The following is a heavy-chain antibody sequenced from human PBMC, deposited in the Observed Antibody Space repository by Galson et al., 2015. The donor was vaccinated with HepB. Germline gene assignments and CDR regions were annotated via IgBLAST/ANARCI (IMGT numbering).Heavy chain of an antibody. J-gene: IGHJ6*02. CDR1: GFTFSSYA. Sequence: SLRLSCAASGFTFSSYAMHWVRQAPGKGLEWVAVISYDGSNKYYADSVKGRFTISRDNSKNTLYLQMNSLRAEDTAVYYCARDRTGVNTAVAVYYYYGMDVWGQGTTVTVSS. D-gene: IGHD6-19*01. CDR2: ISYDGSNK. CDR3: ARDRTGVNTAVAVYYYYGMDV. V-gene: IGHV3-30*04.